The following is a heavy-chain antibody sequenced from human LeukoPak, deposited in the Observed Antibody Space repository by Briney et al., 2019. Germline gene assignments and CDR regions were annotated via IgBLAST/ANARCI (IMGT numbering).Heavy chain of an antibody. Sequence: GGSLRLSCAASGFTLSNYWMGWVRQAPGKGLEWVANIKEDGSAKYYVDSVKGRFTISRDNAKNSLYLRMNSLRAEDTAVYYCYGAVAGDDFDSWGQGTLVTVSS. V-gene: IGHV3-7*01. CDR2: IKEDGSAK. D-gene: IGHD6-19*01. CDR1: GFTLSNYW. CDR3: YGAVAGDDFDS. J-gene: IGHJ4*02.